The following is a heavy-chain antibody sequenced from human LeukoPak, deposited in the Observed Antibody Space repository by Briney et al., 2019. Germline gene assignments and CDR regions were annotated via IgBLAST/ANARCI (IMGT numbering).Heavy chain of an antibody. D-gene: IGHD5-18*01. CDR3: AREGYSYGFDY. J-gene: IGHJ4*02. V-gene: IGHV4-59*01. CDR1: GVSISNYY. CDR2: IYYNGRT. Sequence: SETLSLTCTVSGVSISNYYWTWIRQPPGKGLEWIGFIYYNGRTNNNPSLKSRVTISVDTSKNQFSLKLSSVTAADTAIYYCAREGYSYGFDYWGQGTLVTVSS.